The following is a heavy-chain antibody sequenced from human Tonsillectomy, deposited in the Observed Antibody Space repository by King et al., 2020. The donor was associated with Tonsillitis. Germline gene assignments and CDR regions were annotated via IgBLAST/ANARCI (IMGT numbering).Heavy chain of an antibody. V-gene: IGHV3-53*01. Sequence: VQLVESGGGLIQPGESLRLSCAASGFSVSSNYMTWVRQGPGKGLDWVSIIYSGGGPYYTDSVKGRFTISRDNSKNTLSLQMNSLRVEDTAVYYCARVRLWRFDPWGQGTLVTVSS. CDR2: IYSGGGP. D-gene: IGHD5-18*01. CDR1: GFSVSSNY. J-gene: IGHJ5*02. CDR3: ARVRLWRFDP.